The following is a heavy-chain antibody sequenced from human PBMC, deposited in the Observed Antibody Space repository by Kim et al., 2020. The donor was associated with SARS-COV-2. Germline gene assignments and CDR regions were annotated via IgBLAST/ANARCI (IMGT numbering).Heavy chain of an antibody. J-gene: IGHJ3*02. Sequence: YHHPSLKSRVTISVETSKNQFSLKLSSVTAADTAVYYCARDSSYLDAFDIWGQGTMVTVSS. CDR3: ARDSSYLDAFDI. V-gene: IGHV4-31*02. D-gene: IGHD2-2*01.